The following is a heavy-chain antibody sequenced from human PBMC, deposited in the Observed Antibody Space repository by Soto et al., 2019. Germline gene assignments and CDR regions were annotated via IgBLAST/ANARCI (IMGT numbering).Heavy chain of an antibody. Sequence: QVQLVESGGGLVHPGRSLRLSCAASGFTFSSYGMHWVRQAPGKGLEWVAVISYDESNKYYADSVKGRFTISRDNSKNTLYLQLNSLRAEDTAVYYCAKGAYYYYMDVWGKGTTDTVSS. CDR1: GFTFSSYG. CDR2: ISYDESNK. V-gene: IGHV3-30*18. J-gene: IGHJ6*03. CDR3: AKGAYYYYMDV.